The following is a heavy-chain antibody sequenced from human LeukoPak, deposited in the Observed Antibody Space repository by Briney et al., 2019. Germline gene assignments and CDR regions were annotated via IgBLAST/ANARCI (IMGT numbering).Heavy chain of an antibody. Sequence: GGSLRLSCAASGFTFSSYAMHWVRQAPGKGLEWVAVISYDGSNKYYADSVKCRFTISRDNSKNTLYVQMNSLRGEDTAVYYCARGQRDIVVVTAPYYFDYWGQGTLVTVSS. V-gene: IGHV3-30-3*01. D-gene: IGHD2-21*02. CDR3: ARGQRDIVVVTAPYYFDY. CDR2: ISYDGSNK. J-gene: IGHJ4*02. CDR1: GFTFSSYA.